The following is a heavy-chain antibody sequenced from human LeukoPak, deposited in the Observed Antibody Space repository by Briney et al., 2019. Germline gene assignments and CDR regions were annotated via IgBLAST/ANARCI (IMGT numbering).Heavy chain of an antibody. Sequence: SETLSLTCTVSGGSISSYYWGWIRQPPGKGLEWIATIYYSGTTNYNPSLKGRVTISVDTSKNQFSLKLSSVTAADTAVYYCARLVLTGYYRPYYFDYWGQGTLVTVSS. D-gene: IGHD3-9*01. CDR1: GGSISSYY. CDR3: ARLVLTGYYRPYYFDY. CDR2: IYYSGTT. J-gene: IGHJ4*02. V-gene: IGHV4-39*01.